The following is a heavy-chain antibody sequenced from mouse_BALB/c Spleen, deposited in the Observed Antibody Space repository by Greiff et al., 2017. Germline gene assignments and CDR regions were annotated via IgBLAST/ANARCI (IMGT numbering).Heavy chain of an antibody. CDR1: GFTFSSYA. V-gene: IGHV5-6-5*01. CDR3: AREGYYRYDGYAMDY. Sequence: EVKLMDSGGGLVKPGGSLKLSCAASGFTFSSYAMSWVRQTPEKRLEWVASISSGGSTYYPDSVKGRFTISRDNARNILYLQMSSLRSEDTAMYYCAREGYYRYDGYAMDYWGQGTSVTVSS. D-gene: IGHD2-14*01. CDR2: ISSGGST. J-gene: IGHJ4*01.